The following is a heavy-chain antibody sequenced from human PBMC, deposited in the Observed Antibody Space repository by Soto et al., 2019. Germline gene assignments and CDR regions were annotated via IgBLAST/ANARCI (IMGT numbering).Heavy chain of an antibody. Sequence: SETLSLTCIVSSCSMSISLNHWCWIPQPPGKGLEWIGNINYSGSTYYNPSLKSRVTISIERSKNQFSLKLSSVTAADTDGYNCDRVRDYWGQGILVSVSS. CDR3: DRVRDY. D-gene: IGHD3-3*01. CDR2: INYSGST. V-gene: IGHV4-39*07. CDR1: SCSMSISLNH. J-gene: IGHJ4*02.